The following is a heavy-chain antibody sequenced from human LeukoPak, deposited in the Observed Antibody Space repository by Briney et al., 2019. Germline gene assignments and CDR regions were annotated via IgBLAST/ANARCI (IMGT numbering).Heavy chain of an antibody. Sequence: ASVKVSCKASGYTFTSYYIHWMRQAPGPGLEWMGIINPGSGTTTYAQKFQGRVTMTRDTSTSTVYMELGSLRSEDTALYYCARGISGGSTVTYFFDYWGQGTLVTVSS. CDR3: ARGISGGSTVTYFFDY. J-gene: IGHJ4*02. V-gene: IGHV1-46*01. CDR1: GYTFTSYY. D-gene: IGHD4-11*01. CDR2: INPGSGTT.